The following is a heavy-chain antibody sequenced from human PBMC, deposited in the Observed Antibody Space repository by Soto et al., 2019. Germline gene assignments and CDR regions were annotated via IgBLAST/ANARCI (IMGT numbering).Heavy chain of an antibody. J-gene: IGHJ4*02. CDR2: IWYDGSNK. D-gene: IGHD1-20*01. CDR1: GFTFSSYG. Sequence: QVQLVESGGGVVQPGRSLRLSCAASGFTFSSYGMHWVRQAPGKGLEWVAVIWYDGSNKYYADSVKGRFTISRDNSKNTLYLQMNSLRAEDTAVYYCARDYNWNARPIYYFDYWGQGTLVTVSS. V-gene: IGHV3-33*01. CDR3: ARDYNWNARPIYYFDY.